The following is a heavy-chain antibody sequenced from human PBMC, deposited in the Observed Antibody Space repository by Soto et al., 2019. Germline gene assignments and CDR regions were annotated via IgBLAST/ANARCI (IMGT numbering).Heavy chain of an antibody. J-gene: IGHJ6*03. D-gene: IGHD6-19*01. CDR3: VRGNSGWSPYRSRLFHFYYMDV. Sequence: SETLSLTCTVSGVSISSYYWTWIRQPPGRGLEWLGYISDSGNTNYNPSLKSRVAMSIDTSKRQLSLNLWSLTAADTAVYYCVRGNSGWSPYRSRLFHFYYMDVWGKGTTVTVSS. CDR1: GVSISSYY. V-gene: IGHV4-59*08. CDR2: ISDSGNT.